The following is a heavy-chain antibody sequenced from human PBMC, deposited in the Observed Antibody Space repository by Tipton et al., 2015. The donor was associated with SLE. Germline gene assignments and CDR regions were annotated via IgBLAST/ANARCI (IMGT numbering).Heavy chain of an antibody. D-gene: IGHD3-22*01. Sequence: TLSLTCAVSGYSISSGYYWGWTPQPPGKGLEWIGSIYNSGSTYYNPSLKSRVTISVDTSKNQFSLKLSSVTAADTAVYYCVGGRLSSGYSVGAFDIWGQGTMVTVSS. V-gene: IGHV4-38-2*01. J-gene: IGHJ3*02. CDR1: GYSISSGYY. CDR3: VGGRLSSGYSVGAFDI. CDR2: IYNSGST.